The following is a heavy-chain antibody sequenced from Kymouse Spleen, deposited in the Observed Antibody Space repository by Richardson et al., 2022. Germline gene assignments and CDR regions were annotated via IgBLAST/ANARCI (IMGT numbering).Heavy chain of an antibody. Sequence: QVQLVESGGGVVQPGRSLRLSCAASGFTFSSYGMHWVRQAPGKGLEWVAVISYDGSNKYYADSVKGRFTISRDNSKNTLYLQMNSLRAEDTAVYYCAKDGGIAAAWVFDYWGQGTLVTVSS. D-gene: IGHD6-13*01. CDR2: ISYDGSNK. J-gene: IGHJ4*02. CDR1: GFTFSSYG. V-gene: IGHV3-30*18. CDR3: AKDGGIAAAWVFDY.